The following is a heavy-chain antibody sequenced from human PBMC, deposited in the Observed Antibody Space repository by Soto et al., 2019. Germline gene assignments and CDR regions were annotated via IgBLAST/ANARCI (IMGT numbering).Heavy chain of an antibody. CDR2: ISGSGDST. V-gene: IGHV3-23*01. J-gene: IGHJ4*02. D-gene: IGHD2-21*01. CDR3: AKALYCGFTY. CDR1: GFTFSVYA. Sequence: EVRLLESGGGLVQPGGSLRLSCAASGFTFSVYAMSWVRQAPGKGLEWVSGISGSGDSTHYADSVKGRFTVSRDNSKSMLYLQTSSLRAEDTAIYSCAKALYCGFTYWGQGTLVTVSS.